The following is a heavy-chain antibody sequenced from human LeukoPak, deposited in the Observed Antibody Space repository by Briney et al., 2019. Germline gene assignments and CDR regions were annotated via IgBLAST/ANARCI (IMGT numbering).Heavy chain of an antibody. Sequence: GGSLRLSCAASGLTVSSTYMSWVRQTPGKGLEWVSVIYSGGSTYYADSVKGRFTISRDNSKNTLYLQMNSLRAEDTAVYYCARELLEWYFDYWGQGTLVTVSP. D-gene: IGHD3-3*01. CDR1: GLTVSSTY. CDR3: ARELLEWYFDY. V-gene: IGHV3-66*01. CDR2: IYSGGST. J-gene: IGHJ4*02.